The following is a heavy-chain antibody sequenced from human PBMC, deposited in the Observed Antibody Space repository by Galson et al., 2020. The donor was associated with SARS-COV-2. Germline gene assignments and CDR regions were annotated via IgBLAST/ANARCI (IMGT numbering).Heavy chain of an antibody. D-gene: IGHD3-3*01. Sequence: NSGGSLRLSCAASGFIFSDYYMSWIRQAPGKGLEWVSYISSSGSTIYYADSVKGRFTISRDNAKNSLYLQMNSLRAEDTAVYYCARLDFWSGYYIDYWGQGTLVTVSS. CDR2: ISSSGSTI. V-gene: IGHV3-11*01. CDR1: GFIFSDYY. J-gene: IGHJ4*02. CDR3: ARLDFWSGYYIDY.